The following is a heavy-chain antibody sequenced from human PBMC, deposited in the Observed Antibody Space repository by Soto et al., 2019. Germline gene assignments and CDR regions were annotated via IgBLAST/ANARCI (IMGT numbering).Heavy chain of an antibody. D-gene: IGHD6-19*01. V-gene: IGHV3-30-3*01. J-gene: IGHJ4*02. Sequence: QVKLVESGGGVVQPGRSLRLSCAPSGFTFTAYAFHWVRQAPGKGLEWVSVISYDGSNIYYADSVKGRFTISRDNSKNTLYLQMNGLRAEATAVYYCARDFSASSGWTRGYLAYWGQGALVAVSS. CDR2: ISYDGSNI. CDR3: ARDFSASSGWTRGYLAY. CDR1: GFTFTAYA.